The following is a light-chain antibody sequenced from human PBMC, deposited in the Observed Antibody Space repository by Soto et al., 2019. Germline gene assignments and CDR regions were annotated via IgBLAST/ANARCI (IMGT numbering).Light chain of an antibody. CDR2: DVS. CDR1: QSINNL. CDR3: QQYGSYPLT. J-gene: IGKJ4*01. V-gene: IGKV1-5*01. Sequence: VQMTQSPSTLSASVGDRVTITCRASQSINNLLSWYQQKPGKAPKFLIYDVSTLESGVPSRFSGSGSGTEFTLTISSLQPEDFATYYCQQYGSYPLTFGGGTKVDIK.